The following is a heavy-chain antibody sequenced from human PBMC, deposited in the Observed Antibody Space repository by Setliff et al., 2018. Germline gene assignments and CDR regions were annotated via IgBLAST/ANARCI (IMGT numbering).Heavy chain of an antibody. CDR1: GGSINEANYY. D-gene: IGHD2-15*01. CDR2: IYTRGST. CDR3: LRIRLVPHGHS. Sequence: SETLSLTCTVSGGSINEANYYWSWTRQPAGKGLKWIGHIYTRGSTNYNPSLRSRVSISVDTSKNHFSLRLSSVAATGTAVYYCLRIRLVPHGHSWGQGTLVTVSS. V-gene: IGHV4-61*09. J-gene: IGHJ4*02.